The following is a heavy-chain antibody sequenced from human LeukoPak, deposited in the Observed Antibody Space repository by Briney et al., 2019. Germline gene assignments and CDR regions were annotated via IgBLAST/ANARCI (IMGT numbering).Heavy chain of an antibody. V-gene: IGHV3-23*01. Sequence: GGSLRLSCAASGFTFNSYAMTWVRQAPGKGLEWVSAISGGGVNTYYADSVKGRFTISRDNSKNMLYLQMNSLRAEDTAVYYCAKTLGYSGYFSPWGQGTLVTVSS. CDR2: ISGGGVNT. CDR3: AKTLGYSGYFSP. J-gene: IGHJ5*02. D-gene: IGHD3-22*01. CDR1: GFTFNSYA.